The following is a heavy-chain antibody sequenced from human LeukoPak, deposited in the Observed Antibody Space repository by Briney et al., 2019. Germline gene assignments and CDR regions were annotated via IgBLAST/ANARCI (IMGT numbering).Heavy chain of an antibody. CDR3: ARRRHYYDSSGFDY. CDR1: GGSISSYY. CDR2: IYYSGST. Sequence: PSETLSLTCSVSGGSISSYYWSWIRQPPGKGLEWIGYIYYSGSTNYNPSLKSRVTISVDTSKNQFSLKLSSVTAADTAVYYCARRRHYYDSSGFDYWGQGTLVTVSS. J-gene: IGHJ4*02. V-gene: IGHV4-59*01. D-gene: IGHD3-22*01.